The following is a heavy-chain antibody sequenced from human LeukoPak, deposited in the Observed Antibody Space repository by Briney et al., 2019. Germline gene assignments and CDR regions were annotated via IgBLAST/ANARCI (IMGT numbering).Heavy chain of an antibody. CDR1: GFTFSNAW. J-gene: IGHJ4*02. CDR3: AKDSPVDY. V-gene: IGHV3-48*01. Sequence: GGSLRLSCAASGFTFSNAWMNWVRQAPGKGLEWVSYISSGSSTIYYADSVKGRFTISRDNAKNSVYLQMNSLRAEDTAVYYCAKDSPVDYWGQGTLVTVSS. CDR2: ISSGSSTI.